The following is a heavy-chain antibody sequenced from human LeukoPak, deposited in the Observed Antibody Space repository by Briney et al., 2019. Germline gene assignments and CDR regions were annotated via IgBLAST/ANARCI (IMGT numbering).Heavy chain of an antibody. Sequence: PGGSLRLSCAASGFTFSSYSMNWVRQAPGKGLEWVSSISSSSSYIYYADSVKGRFTISRDNAKNSLYLQMNSLRAEDTAVYYCAREATYYDFWSGYYRSSYLDYWGQGTLVTVSS. D-gene: IGHD3-3*01. CDR1: GFTFSSYS. J-gene: IGHJ4*02. CDR2: ISSSSSYI. V-gene: IGHV3-21*01. CDR3: AREATYYDFWSGYYRSSYLDY.